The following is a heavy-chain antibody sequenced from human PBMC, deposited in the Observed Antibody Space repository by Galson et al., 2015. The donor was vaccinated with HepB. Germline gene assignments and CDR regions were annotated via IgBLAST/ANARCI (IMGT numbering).Heavy chain of an antibody. CDR3: ARAGGNIAGSSGLLGGSRNWFDP. CDR2: INHSGST. CDR1: GGSFSGYY. V-gene: IGHV4-34*01. D-gene: IGHD6-13*01. Sequence: SETLSLTCAVYGGSFSGYYWSWIRQPPGKGLEWIGEINHSGSTNYNPSLKSRVTISVDTPKNHFSLKLTTVTAADTAVYYCARAGGNIAGSSGLLGGSRNWFDPWGQGTLVTVSS. J-gene: IGHJ5*02.